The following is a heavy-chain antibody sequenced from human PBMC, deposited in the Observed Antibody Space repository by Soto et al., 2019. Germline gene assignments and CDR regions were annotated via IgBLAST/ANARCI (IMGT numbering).Heavy chain of an antibody. D-gene: IGHD1-26*01. CDR1: GFTFTLYS. V-gene: IGHV1-3*01. CDR2: INGGSGKT. J-gene: IGHJ3*02. CDR3: ARYSGNYQDAFDI. Sequence: PSVKVSCKASGFTFTLYSMHWVRQAPGQRLEWMGWINGGSGKTKYSKKFQGRVTIARDTSASTAYMEVSSLRSEDTAVYYCARYSGNYQDAFDIWGQGTMVTVSS.